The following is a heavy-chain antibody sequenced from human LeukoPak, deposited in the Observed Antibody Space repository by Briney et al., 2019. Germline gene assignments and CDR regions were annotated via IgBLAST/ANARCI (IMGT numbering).Heavy chain of an antibody. V-gene: IGHV3-21*01. CDR3: ARVVPSGNAYYYDSSGYYHLDS. J-gene: IGHJ4*02. CDR2: ISSSSSLI. D-gene: IGHD3-22*01. CDR1: GFTFSSYS. Sequence: GSLRLSRAASGFTFSSYSMNWVRPAPGKGLEWVSSISSSSSLIYYAASVKGRFTISRDNAKNSLYLQMNSLRAEDTAVYYCARVVPSGNAYYYDSSGYYHLDSWGQGTLVTVSS.